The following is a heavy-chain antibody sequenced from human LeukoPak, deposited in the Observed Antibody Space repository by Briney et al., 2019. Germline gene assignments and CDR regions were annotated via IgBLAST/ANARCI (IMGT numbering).Heavy chain of an antibody. D-gene: IGHD6-13*01. CDR2: INPNSGGT. Sequence: ASVKVSCKASGYTFTGYFLHWVRRAPGLGFEWMGWINPNSGGTYYTQRFQGRVTMTRDTSISTAYMELSSLRSDDTAAYYCARAQSLTAPAGTFANSWGQGTLVTVSS. V-gene: IGHV1-2*02. CDR3: ARAQSLTAPAGTFANS. CDR1: GYTFTGYF. J-gene: IGHJ4*02.